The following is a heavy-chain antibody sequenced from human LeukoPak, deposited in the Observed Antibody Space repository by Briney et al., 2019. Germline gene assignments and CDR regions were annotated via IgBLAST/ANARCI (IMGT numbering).Heavy chain of an antibody. V-gene: IGHV4-59*01. J-gene: IGHJ5*02. CDR2: VYYSGTT. D-gene: IGHD4/OR15-4a*01. Sequence: SETLSLTCTVSGGSIGTFYWSWIRQPPGKGLEWIGYVYYSGTTNYNPSLKSRLSMSVDTSKNQFSLNLSSVTAADTGVYFCARVDYGTATNWFDPWGQGILVTVSS. CDR3: ARVDYGTATNWFDP. CDR1: GGSIGTFY.